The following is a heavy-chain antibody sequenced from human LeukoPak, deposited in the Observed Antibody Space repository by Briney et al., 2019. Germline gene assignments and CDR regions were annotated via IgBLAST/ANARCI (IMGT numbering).Heavy chain of an antibody. Sequence: GGSLRLSCAASGFTFSSYSMTWVRQSPGKGLEWISSMSSGGRYIYYADSVRGRFTISRDNAKNSLSLLMNSLRAEDTAVYYCARDRPTGASRLFVVQWGQGTLVTVSP. J-gene: IGHJ4*02. CDR2: MSSGGRYI. CDR1: GFTFSSYS. CDR3: ARDRPTGASRLFVVQ. V-gene: IGHV3-21*01. D-gene: IGHD3-3*01.